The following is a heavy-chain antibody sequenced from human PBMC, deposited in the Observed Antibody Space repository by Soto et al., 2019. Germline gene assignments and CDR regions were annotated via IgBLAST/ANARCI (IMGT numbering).Heavy chain of an antibody. V-gene: IGHV1-69*13. CDR2: IIPIFGTA. CDR3: ARDRLDKAMGHGAFDI. Sequence: GASVKVSCKASGGTFSSYAISWVRQAPGQGLEWMGGIIPIFGTANYAQKFQGRVTITADESTSTAYMELSSLRSEDTAVYYCARDRLDKAMGHGAFDISAQRTIVTGSS. D-gene: IGHD5-18*01. CDR1: GGTFSSYA. J-gene: IGHJ3*02.